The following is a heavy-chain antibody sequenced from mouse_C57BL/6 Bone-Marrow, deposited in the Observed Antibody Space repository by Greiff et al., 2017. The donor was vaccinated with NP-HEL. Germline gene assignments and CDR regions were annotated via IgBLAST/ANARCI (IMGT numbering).Heavy chain of an antibody. D-gene: IGHD1-1*01. CDR3: AIFYNYGLATGAN. CDR1: GYTFTSYW. Sequence: VQLQQPGAELVRPGSSVKLSCKASGYTFTSYWMDWVKQRPGQGLEWIGNIYPSDSETHYNQKFKDKAPLTVDKSSSTAYLQLSSLTSAQSDVFYCAIFYNYGLATGANWGQGTLVTVSA. V-gene: IGHV1-61*01. J-gene: IGHJ3*01. CDR2: IYPSDSET.